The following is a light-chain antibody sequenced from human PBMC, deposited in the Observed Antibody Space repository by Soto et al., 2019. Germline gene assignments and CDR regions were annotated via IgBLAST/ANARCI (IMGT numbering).Light chain of an antibody. CDR2: GIS. V-gene: IGKV3-20*01. CDR1: QSVSSNF. J-gene: IGKJ2*01. Sequence: EIVLTQSPDSLSLSPGERATLSCRASQSVSSNFFAWYQQKPGQAPRLLIHGISIRATGTPDRFSGSASETDFTLTISRLEPEDFAIYYCQQYAASPRTFGRVTKLEI. CDR3: QQYAASPRT.